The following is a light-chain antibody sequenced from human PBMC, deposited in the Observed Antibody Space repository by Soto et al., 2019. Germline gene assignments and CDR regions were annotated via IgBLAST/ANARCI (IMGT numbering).Light chain of an antibody. CDR2: KVT. Sequence: QSALTQPASVSGSPGQSITISCTGTSSDLGLHNFVSWYQQHPGKAPKLMIYKVTDRPSGVPDRFSGSKSGNTASLTISGLQAEDEADYYCCSYAGSYTFARNVFGTGTKLTVL. V-gene: IGLV2-11*01. CDR1: SSDLGLHNF. J-gene: IGLJ1*01. CDR3: CSYAGSYTFARNV.